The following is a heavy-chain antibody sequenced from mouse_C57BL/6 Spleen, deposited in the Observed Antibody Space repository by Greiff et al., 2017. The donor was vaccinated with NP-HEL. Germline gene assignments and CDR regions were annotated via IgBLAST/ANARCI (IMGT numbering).Heavy chain of an antibody. CDR3: ASPNWDYYAMDY. J-gene: IGHJ4*01. V-gene: IGHV1-82*01. CDR1: GYAFSSSW. Sequence: VQVVESGPELVKPGASVKISCKASGYAFSSSWMNWVKQRPGKGLEWIGRIYPGDGDTNYNGKFKGKATLTADKSSSTAYMQLSSLTSEDSAVYFCASPNWDYYAMDYWGQGTSVTVSS. D-gene: IGHD4-1*01. CDR2: IYPGDGDT.